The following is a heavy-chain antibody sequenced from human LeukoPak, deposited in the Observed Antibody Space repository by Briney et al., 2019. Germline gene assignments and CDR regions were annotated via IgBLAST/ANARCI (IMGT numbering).Heavy chain of an antibody. D-gene: IGHD3-10*01. CDR2: IYTSGST. CDR1: GYSISSGFH. V-gene: IGHV4-61*02. CDR3: ARDSDYYGSGS. J-gene: IGHJ4*02. Sequence: SETLSLTCTVSGYSISSGFHWAWIRQPAGKGLEWIGRIYTSGSTNYNPSLKSRVTISVDTSKNQFSLKLSSVTAADTAVYYCARDSDYYGSGSWGQGTLVTVSS.